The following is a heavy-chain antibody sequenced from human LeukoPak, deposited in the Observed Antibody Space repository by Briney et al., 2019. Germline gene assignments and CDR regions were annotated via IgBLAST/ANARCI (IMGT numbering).Heavy chain of an antibody. V-gene: IGHV1-8*01. CDR1: GYTFTSYD. CDR3: AREKSDATTTDYDILTGYQDY. J-gene: IGHJ4*02. D-gene: IGHD3-9*01. Sequence: ASVKVSCKASGYTFTSYDINWVRQATGQGLEWMGWMNPNSGNTGYAQKFQGRVTMTRNTSISTAYMELSSLRSEDTAVYYCAREKSDATTTDYDILTGYQDYWGQGTLVTVSS. CDR2: MNPNSGNT.